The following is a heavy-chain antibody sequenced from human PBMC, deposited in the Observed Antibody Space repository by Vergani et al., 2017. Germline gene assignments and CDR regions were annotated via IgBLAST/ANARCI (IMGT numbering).Heavy chain of an antibody. J-gene: IGHJ6*02. CDR3: ARHDSGHYDSSYYGLDV. D-gene: IGHD3-16*01. Sequence: QVQLQQWGAGLLKPSETLSLTCAVYGGSFSGYYWSWIRQPPGKGLEWIGSIYYSGSTYYNQSLKSRVSISVDTSKNQFSLKLSAVTAADSAVYYCARHDSGHYDSSYYGLDVWGQGTTVTVSS. V-gene: IGHV4-34*01. CDR2: IYYSGST. CDR1: GGSFSGYY.